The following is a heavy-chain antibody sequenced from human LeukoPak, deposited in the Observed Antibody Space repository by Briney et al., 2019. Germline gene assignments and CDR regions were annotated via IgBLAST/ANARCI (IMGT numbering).Heavy chain of an antibody. CDR3: AREAYDSGSFRTDYYYMDV. D-gene: IGHD3-10*01. V-gene: IGHV1-2*02. Sequence: ASVEVSCKASGYTFTGYYMHWVRQAPGQGLEWMGWINPNSGGTNYAQKFQGRVTMTRDTSISTAYMELSRLRSDDTAVYYCAREAYDSGSFRTDYYYMDVWGKGTTVTISS. J-gene: IGHJ6*03. CDR1: GYTFTGYY. CDR2: INPNSGGT.